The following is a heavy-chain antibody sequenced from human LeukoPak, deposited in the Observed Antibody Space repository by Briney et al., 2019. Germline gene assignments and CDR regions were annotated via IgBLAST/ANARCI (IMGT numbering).Heavy chain of an antibody. V-gene: IGHV3-7*01. CDR2: IKQDGSEK. D-gene: IGHD2/OR15-2a*01. J-gene: IGHJ5*02. CDR3: AAAPIFEYNWFDP. CDR1: GFTFSSYW. Sequence: PGGSLRLSCAASGFTFSSYWMSWVRQAPGKGLEWVANIKQDGSEKYYVDSVKGRFTISRDNAKNSLYLQMNSLRAEDTAVYYCAAAPIFEYNWFDPWGQGTLVTVSS.